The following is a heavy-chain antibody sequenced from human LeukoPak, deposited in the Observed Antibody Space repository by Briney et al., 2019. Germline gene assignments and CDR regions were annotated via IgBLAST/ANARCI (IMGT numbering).Heavy chain of an antibody. CDR1: GFTFSSYS. D-gene: IGHD6-19*01. V-gene: IGHV3-21*01. CDR3: AGHPGIAVAGDFDY. Sequence: GGSLRLSCAASGFTFSSYSVNWVRQAPGKGLEWVSSISSSSSYIYYADSVKGRFTISRDNAKNSLYLQMNSLRAEDTAVYYCAGHPGIAVAGDFDYWGQGTLVTVSS. J-gene: IGHJ4*02. CDR2: ISSSSSYI.